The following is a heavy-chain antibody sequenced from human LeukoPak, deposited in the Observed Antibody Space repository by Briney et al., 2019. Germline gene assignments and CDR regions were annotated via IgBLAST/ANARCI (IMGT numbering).Heavy chain of an antibody. V-gene: IGHV3-72*01. Sequence: GGSLRLSCAASGFTFSDHYMDWVRQSPGRGLEWVARSRNKANSYTTEYAASVKGRFTISRDDSKNSLFLQMNSLKTEDTAVYYCVRGKNSFDYWGQGTLLTVSS. CDR3: VRGKNSFDY. J-gene: IGHJ4*02. D-gene: IGHD3-10*01. CDR1: GFTFSDHY. CDR2: SRNKANSYTT.